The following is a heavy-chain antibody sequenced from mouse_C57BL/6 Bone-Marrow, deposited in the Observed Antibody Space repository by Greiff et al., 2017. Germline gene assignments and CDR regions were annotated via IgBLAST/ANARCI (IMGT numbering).Heavy chain of an antibody. D-gene: IGHD2-2*01. CDR3: AKPDDLWLRRGDYYAMDY. Sequence: VQLQQSGPGLVAPSQSLSITCTVSGFSFTSYGVSWVRQPPGKGLEWLGVIWGDGSTNYHSALISRLSISKDNSKSQVFLKLNSLQTYDTATYYCAKPDDLWLRRGDYYAMDYWGQGTSVTVSS. V-gene: IGHV2-3*01. J-gene: IGHJ4*01. CDR2: IWGDGST. CDR1: GFSFTSYG.